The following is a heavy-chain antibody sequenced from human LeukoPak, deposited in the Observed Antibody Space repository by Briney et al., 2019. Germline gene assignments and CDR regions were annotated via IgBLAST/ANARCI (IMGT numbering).Heavy chain of an antibody. CDR3: ARVPRWITFDY. CDR1: GGSISSGGYY. Sequence: PSETLSLTCTVSGGSISSGGYYWSWIRQPPGKGLEWIGYIYHSGSTYYNPSLKSRVTLSVDRSKNQFSLKLSSVTAADTAVYYCARVPRWITFDYWGQGTLVTVSS. CDR2: IYHSGST. J-gene: IGHJ4*02. V-gene: IGHV4-30-2*01. D-gene: IGHD5-12*01.